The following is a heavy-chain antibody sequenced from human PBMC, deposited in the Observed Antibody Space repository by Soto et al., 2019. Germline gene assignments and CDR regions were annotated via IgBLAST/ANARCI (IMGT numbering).Heavy chain of an antibody. CDR2: IKQDGSEK. CDR3: ARDWATVTSVAFDI. Sequence: GGSLRLSCAASGFTFSSYCMSWVRQAPGKGLEWVANIKQDGSEKYYVDSVKGRFTISRDNAKNSLYLQMNSLRAEDTAVYYCARDWATVTSVAFDIWGQGTMVTVSS. J-gene: IGHJ3*02. CDR1: GFTFSSYC. D-gene: IGHD4-17*01. V-gene: IGHV3-7*01.